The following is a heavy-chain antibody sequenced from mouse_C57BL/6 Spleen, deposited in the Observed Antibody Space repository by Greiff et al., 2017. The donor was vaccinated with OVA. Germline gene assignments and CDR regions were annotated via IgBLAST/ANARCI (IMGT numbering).Heavy chain of an antibody. Sequence: QVQLQQPGAELVKPGASVKMSCKASGYTFTSYWITWVKQRPGHGLEWIGDIYPVSGSTNYNEKFKSKAPLTVDTSSSTAYMQLSSLTAEDAAVYYCAREGNYFAYWGQGTLVTVSA. V-gene: IGHV1-55*01. CDR3: AREGNYFAY. CDR1: GYTFTSYW. D-gene: IGHD2-1*01. CDR2: IYPVSGST. J-gene: IGHJ3*01.